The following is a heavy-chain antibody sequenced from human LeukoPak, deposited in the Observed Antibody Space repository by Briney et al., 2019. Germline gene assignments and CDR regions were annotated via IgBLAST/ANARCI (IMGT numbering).Heavy chain of an antibody. J-gene: IGHJ4*02. CDR1: GYTFTGYY. CDR2: INPNSGGT. D-gene: IGHD6-13*01. CDR3: ARIDGASAAASFDY. V-gene: IGHV1-2*02. Sequence: GASVKVSCKASGYTFTGYYIHWVRQAPGQGLEWMGWINPNSGGTNYAQKFQGRVTMTRDTSISTAFMELSSLRSDDTAVYYCARIDGASAAASFDYWGQGTLVTVSS.